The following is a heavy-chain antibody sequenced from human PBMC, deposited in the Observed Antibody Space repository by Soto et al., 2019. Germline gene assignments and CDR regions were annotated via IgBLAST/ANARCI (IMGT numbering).Heavy chain of an antibody. J-gene: IGHJ6*02. CDR3: ARERSYHMDV. Sequence: QVQLAQSGAEVKKPGASVKVYCKASGYSFTSYDINWVRQATGQGLEWMGWMNPNSGNTGYAQKSQGRVTMTRNTSISTAYMELSSLRSEDTAVYYCARERSYHMDVWGQGTTVTVSS. V-gene: IGHV1-8*01. CDR1: GYSFTSYD. CDR2: MNPNSGNT. D-gene: IGHD2-2*01.